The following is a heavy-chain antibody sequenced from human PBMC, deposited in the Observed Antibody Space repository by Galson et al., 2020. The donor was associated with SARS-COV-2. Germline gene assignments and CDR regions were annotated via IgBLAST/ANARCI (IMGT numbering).Heavy chain of an antibody. D-gene: IGHD3-3*01. CDR3: TREVYYDFWSGYSDAFDI. V-gene: IGHV3-49*03. CDR1: AFTLGDYA. CDR2: IRSKAYGGTT. J-gene: IGHJ3*02. Sequence: GGSLRLSCTASAFTLGDYAMSWFRQAPGKGLEWVGFIRSKAYGGTTEYAASVKGRFTISRDDSKSIAYLQMNSLKTEDTAVYYCTREVYYDFWSGYSDAFDIWGQGTMVTVSS.